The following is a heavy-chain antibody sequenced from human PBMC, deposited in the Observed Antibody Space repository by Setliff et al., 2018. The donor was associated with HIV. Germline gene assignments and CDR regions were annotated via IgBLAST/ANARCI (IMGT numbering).Heavy chain of an antibody. Sequence: GASVKVSCKASGYTFSTYSISWVRQAPGQGLEWLGWISPYNGNTKYAEKFQGRVTMTTDTSTSTAYMDLRSLRSDDTAVYFGVREGGAIFGVVIEGPAFDIWGQGTMVTVSS. V-gene: IGHV1-18*01. CDR1: GYTFSTYS. CDR2: ISPYNGNT. D-gene: IGHD3-3*01. J-gene: IGHJ3*02. CDR3: VREGGAIFGVVIEGPAFDI.